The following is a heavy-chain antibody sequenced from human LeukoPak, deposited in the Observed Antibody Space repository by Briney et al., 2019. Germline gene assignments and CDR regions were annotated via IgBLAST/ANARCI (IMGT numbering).Heavy chain of an antibody. D-gene: IGHD1-7*01. CDR1: GGTFSSYA. CDR3: ARESELATGTTWIDY. Sequence: ASVKVSCKASGGTFSSYAISWVRQAPGQGLEWMGRIIPILGIANYAQKFQGRVTITADKSTSTAYMELSSLRSEDTAVYYCARESELATGTTWIDYWGQGTLVTVSS. CDR2: IIPILGIA. V-gene: IGHV1-69*04. J-gene: IGHJ4*02.